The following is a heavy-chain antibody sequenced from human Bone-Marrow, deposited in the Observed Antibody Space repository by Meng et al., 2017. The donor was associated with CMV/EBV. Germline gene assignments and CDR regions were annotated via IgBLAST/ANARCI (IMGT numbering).Heavy chain of an antibody. CDR1: GESFNGYY. D-gene: IGHD2-15*01. CDR3: ATLSGYCRGGSCYPDV. CDR2: INHSGTT. V-gene: IGHV4-34*01. J-gene: IGHJ4*02. Sequence: SETLSLTCTVYGESFNGYYWSWIRQPPGKGLEWIGEINHSGTTNYNPSLKSRVTISVDTSKKQFSLNLASVTAADTAVYYCATLSGYCRGGSCYPDVWGQGTLVTVSS.